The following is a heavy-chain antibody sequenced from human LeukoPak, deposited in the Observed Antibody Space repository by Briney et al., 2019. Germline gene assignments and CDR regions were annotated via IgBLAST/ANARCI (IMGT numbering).Heavy chain of an antibody. CDR2: ISSSGSTI. V-gene: IGHV3-48*03. J-gene: IGHJ6*04. CDR1: GFTFSSYE. Sequence: GGSLRLSCAASGFTFSSYEMNWIRQAPGKGLEWVSYISSSGSTIYYADSVKGRFTISRDNAKNSLYLQMNRLRAEDTAVYYCAELGITMIGGVWGKGTTVTISS. CDR3: AELGITMIGGV. D-gene: IGHD3-10*02.